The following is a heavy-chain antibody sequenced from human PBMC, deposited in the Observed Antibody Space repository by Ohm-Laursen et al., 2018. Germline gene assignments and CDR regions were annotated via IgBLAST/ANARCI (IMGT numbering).Heavy chain of an antibody. CDR2: ITSGGGII. V-gene: IGHV3-11*01. CDR1: GFTFIDYD. CDR3: ARRFDS. Sequence: SLRLSCSASGFTFIDYDMSWIRQTPGKGLEWLSYITSGGGIIYSADSVKGRFTISRDNDEDTLYLQMNSLRAEDTAIYYCARRFDSWGQGTLVTVSS. J-gene: IGHJ4*02.